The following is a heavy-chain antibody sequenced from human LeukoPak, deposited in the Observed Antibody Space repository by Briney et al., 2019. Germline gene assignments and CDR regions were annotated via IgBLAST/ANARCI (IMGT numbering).Heavy chain of an antibody. D-gene: IGHD2-8*01. J-gene: IGHJ3*02. CDR1: GYTFTDYY. CDR3: ARWGMRTFEI. Sequence: ASVRVSCKASGYTFTDYYIHWVRQAPGQGLEWMGWINPNSAGTSYAQKFQGRVTMTRDTSISTAYMELSRLRSDDTALYYCARWGMRTFEIWGQGTMVTV. V-gene: IGHV1-2*02. CDR2: INPNSAGT.